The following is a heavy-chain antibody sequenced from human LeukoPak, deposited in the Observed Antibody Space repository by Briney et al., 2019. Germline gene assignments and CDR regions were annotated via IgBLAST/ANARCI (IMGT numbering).Heavy chain of an antibody. D-gene: IGHD5-12*01. Sequence: GGSLRLSCAASGFTFSSYAMSWVRQAPGKGLEWVSAISGSGGSTYYADSVKGRFTISRDNAKNSLYLQMNSLRAEDTAVYYCARGRRGYSGYDFDYWGQGNLVTVSS. V-gene: IGHV3-23*01. CDR2: ISGSGGST. J-gene: IGHJ4*02. CDR1: GFTFSSYA. CDR3: ARGRRGYSGYDFDY.